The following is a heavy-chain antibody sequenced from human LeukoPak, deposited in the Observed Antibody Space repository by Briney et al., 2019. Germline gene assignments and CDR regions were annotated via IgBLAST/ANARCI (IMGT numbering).Heavy chain of an antibody. D-gene: IGHD5-12*01. Sequence: GGSLRLSCAASGFIFSNYAMHWVRQAPGKGLEWVALISSDGSKIYYADSVKGRFTISRDNSRNTLYLQMNSLRAEDTAVYYCAREMGGYPFDYWGQGTLVTVSS. J-gene: IGHJ4*02. CDR2: ISSDGSKI. CDR1: GFIFSNYA. CDR3: AREMGGYPFDY. V-gene: IGHV3-30*04.